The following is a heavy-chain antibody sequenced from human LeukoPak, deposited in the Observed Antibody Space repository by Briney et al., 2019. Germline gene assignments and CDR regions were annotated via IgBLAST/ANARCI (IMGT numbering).Heavy chain of an antibody. Sequence: PSETLSLTCTVSGGSISSYYWTWIRQPQGKGLEWIGCIYCSGSTNYNPSLKSRVTMSVDTSKNHFPLMLSSVTAADTAVYYCARLHETGLFFDYWGQGTLVAVSS. V-gene: IGHV4-59*08. J-gene: IGHJ4*02. D-gene: IGHD3-9*01. CDR2: IYCSGST. CDR3: ARLHETGLFFDY. CDR1: GGSISSYY.